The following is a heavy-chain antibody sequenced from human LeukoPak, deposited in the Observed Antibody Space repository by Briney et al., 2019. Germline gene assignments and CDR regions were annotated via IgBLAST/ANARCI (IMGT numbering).Heavy chain of an antibody. J-gene: IGHJ6*02. V-gene: IGHV1-58*02. D-gene: IGHD4-11*01. CDR2: IVVGSGNT. CDR3: AAAGPGNYVSYYGMDV. CDR1: GFTFTSSA. Sequence: SVKVSCKASGFTFTSSAMQRVRQARGQRLEWIGWIVVGSGNTNYAQKFQERVTITRDMSTSTAYMELSSLRSEDTAVYYCAAAGPGNYVSYYGMDVWGQGTTVTVSS.